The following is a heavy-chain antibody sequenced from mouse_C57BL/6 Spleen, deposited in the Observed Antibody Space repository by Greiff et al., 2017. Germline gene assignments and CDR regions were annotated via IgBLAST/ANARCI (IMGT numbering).Heavy chain of an antibody. CDR1: GYTFTSYW. CDR3: ARTTTVVAPFAY. CDR2: IDPSDSYT. D-gene: IGHD1-1*01. J-gene: IGHJ3*01. V-gene: IGHV1-69*01. Sequence: QVQLKQPGAELVMPGASVKLSCKASGYTFTSYWMHWVKQRPGQGLEWIGEIDPSDSYTNYNQKFKGKSTLTVDKSSSTAYMQLSSLTSEDSAVYYCARTTTVVAPFAYWGQGTLVTVSA.